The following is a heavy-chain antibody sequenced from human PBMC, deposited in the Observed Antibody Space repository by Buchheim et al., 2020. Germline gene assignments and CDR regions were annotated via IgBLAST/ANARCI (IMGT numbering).Heavy chain of an antibody. J-gene: IGHJ4*02. V-gene: IGHV3-21*02. CDR2: ISSGSSYI. CDR1: GFTFSTYR. Sequence: EVQLVESGGGLVKPGGSLRLSCAASGFTFSTYRMNWVRQAPGKGLELVSSISSGSSYIDYADSVKGRFTISRDNAKYSLYLQMNSLTADDTAVYYCARDYYDSSGPRGPDYWGQGTL. D-gene: IGHD3-22*01. CDR3: ARDYYDSSGPRGPDY.